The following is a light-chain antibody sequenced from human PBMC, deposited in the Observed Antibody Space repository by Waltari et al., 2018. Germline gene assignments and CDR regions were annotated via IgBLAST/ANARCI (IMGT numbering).Light chain of an antibody. V-gene: IGLV3-21*01. CDR2: YDS. CDR1: FIGSYS. J-gene: IGLJ3*02. Sequence: SYVLTQPPSVSVAPGKTARITCGGNFIGSYSVHWYQQKPGQAPVLVLQYDSDRPSGLPERFSGSNAGSTATLTISRVEAGDEADYYCQVCDSSNEQWVFGGGTKLTVL. CDR3: QVCDSSNEQWV.